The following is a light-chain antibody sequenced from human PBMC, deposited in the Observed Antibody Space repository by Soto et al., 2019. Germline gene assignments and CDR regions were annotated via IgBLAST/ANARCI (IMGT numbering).Light chain of an antibody. V-gene: IGLV2-8*01. Sequence: QSALTQPPSASGSPGQSVTISCTGTSSDVGGYNYVSWYQQHPGKAPKLVIYEVTKRPSGVPDRFSGSKSAFTASLTISGLQAEDEAHYYCSSYTTSYFYVFGPGTKLTVL. J-gene: IGLJ1*01. CDR3: SSYTTSYFYV. CDR2: EVT. CDR1: SSDVGGYNY.